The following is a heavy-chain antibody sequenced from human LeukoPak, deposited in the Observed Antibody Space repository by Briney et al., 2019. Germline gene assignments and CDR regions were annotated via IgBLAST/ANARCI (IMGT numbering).Heavy chain of an antibody. V-gene: IGHV1-69*04. CDR1: GGTFSSYA. Sequence: ASVKVSCKASGGTFSSYAISWVRQAPGQGLEWMGRIIPILGIANYAQKFQGRVTITADKSTSTAYMELSSLRSEDTAVYYCARSPIDYGHYVTAFDIWGQGTMVTVSS. CDR2: IIPILGIA. J-gene: IGHJ3*02. D-gene: IGHD4-17*01. CDR3: ARSPIDYGHYVTAFDI.